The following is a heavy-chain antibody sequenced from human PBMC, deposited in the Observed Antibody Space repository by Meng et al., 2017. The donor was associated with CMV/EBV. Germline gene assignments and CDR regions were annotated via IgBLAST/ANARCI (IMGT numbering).Heavy chain of an antibody. D-gene: IGHD1-26*01. V-gene: IGHV4-34*01. CDR2: INHSGST. CDR3: ARGVGATGKADY. J-gene: IGHJ4*02. Sequence: LQQWGAGLLKPSETLSLTCAVYGGSFSGYYWSWIRQPPGKGLEWIGEINHSGSTNYNPSLKSRVTISVDTSKNQFSLKLSSVTAADTAVYYCARGVGATGKADYWGQGTLVTVSS. CDR1: GGSFSGYY.